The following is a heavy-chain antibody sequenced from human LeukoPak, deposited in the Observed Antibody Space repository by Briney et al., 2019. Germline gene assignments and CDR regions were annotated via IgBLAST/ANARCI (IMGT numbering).Heavy chain of an antibody. Sequence: PSETLSLTCGVYGASLSNYHWSWIRQSPGKGLEWFGEIKRSGSTNYNPSLKSRVTISVDTSKNQLSLKLSSVTAADTAVYYCARGDSPTVVVITGSEGWFDPWSQGTLVTVSS. CDR2: IKRSGST. CDR1: GASLSNYH. D-gene: IGHD3-22*01. CDR3: ARGDSPTVVVITGSEGWFDP. J-gene: IGHJ5*02. V-gene: IGHV4-34*01.